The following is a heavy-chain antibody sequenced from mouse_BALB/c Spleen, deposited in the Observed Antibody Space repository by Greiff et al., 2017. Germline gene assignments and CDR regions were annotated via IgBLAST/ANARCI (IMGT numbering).Heavy chain of an antibody. CDR1: GYTFTSYW. CDR2: INPSTGYT. D-gene: IGHD3-3*01. Sequence: VKLVESGAELAKPGASVKMSCKASGYTFTSYWMHWVKQRPGQGLEWIGYINPSTGYTEYNQKFKDKATLTADKSSSTAYMQLSSLTSEDSAVYYCARIRDLYWYFDVWGAGTTVTVSS. V-gene: IGHV1-7*01. CDR3: ARIRDLYWYFDV. J-gene: IGHJ1*01.